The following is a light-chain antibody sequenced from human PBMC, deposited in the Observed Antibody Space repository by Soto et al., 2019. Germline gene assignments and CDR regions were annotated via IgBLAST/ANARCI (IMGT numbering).Light chain of an antibody. CDR2: EVS. Sequence: QSVLTQPASVSWSPGQSITISCTVTSSDIGTYNYVSWNQQHPGKAPKVIIYEVSNRPSGVSNRFSGSKYGNTASLTISGLQAEDEADYYCSSYTSSNTLVFGTGTKVTVL. CDR1: SSDIGTYNY. CDR3: SSYTSSNTLV. V-gene: IGLV2-14*01. J-gene: IGLJ1*01.